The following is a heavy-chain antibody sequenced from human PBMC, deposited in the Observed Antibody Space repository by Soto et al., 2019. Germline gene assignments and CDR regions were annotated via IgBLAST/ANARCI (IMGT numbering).Heavy chain of an antibody. D-gene: IGHD2-21*01. V-gene: IGHV4-61*08. CDR1: GGSIDSGDYY. J-gene: IGHJ5*02. Sequence: SETLSLTCTVSGGSIDSGDYYWSWIRQPPGKGLEWIGYVYYSGTTNYNPFLKSRVTLSLDKSKNQFSLKMNSVTAADTAVYYGARDVIAPPNCFGPWGQGTLGTVSS. CDR3: ARDVIAPPNCFGP. CDR2: VYYSGTT.